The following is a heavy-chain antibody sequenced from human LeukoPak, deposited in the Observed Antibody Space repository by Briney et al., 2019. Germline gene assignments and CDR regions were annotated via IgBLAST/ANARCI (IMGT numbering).Heavy chain of an antibody. V-gene: IGHV1-2*02. CDR2: INPNSGGT. CDR1: GYTFSGYY. J-gene: IGHJ1*01. Sequence: ASVKVSCKASGYTFSGYYMHWVRQAPGQGLEWMGWINPNSGGTKYAQKVQGRVTMTRDTSISTAYMELSRLRSDDTAVYYCTTSYYDFWSYSSEYFQHWGQGTLVTVSS. CDR3: TTSYYDFWSYSSEYFQH. D-gene: IGHD3-3*01.